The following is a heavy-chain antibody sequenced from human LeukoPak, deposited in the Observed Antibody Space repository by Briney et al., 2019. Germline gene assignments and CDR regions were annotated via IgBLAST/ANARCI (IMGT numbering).Heavy chain of an antibody. V-gene: IGHV3-11*01. Sequence: GGSLRLSCAASGFTFSDYYMSWIRQAPGKGLEWVSYISSSGSTIYYADSVKGRFTISRDNAKNSLYLQMNSLRAEDTAVYYCARDFPVPAAIVQYYYYGMDVWGQGTTVTVPS. CDR2: ISSSGSTI. D-gene: IGHD2-2*02. J-gene: IGHJ6*02. CDR3: ARDFPVPAAIVQYYYYGMDV. CDR1: GFTFSDYY.